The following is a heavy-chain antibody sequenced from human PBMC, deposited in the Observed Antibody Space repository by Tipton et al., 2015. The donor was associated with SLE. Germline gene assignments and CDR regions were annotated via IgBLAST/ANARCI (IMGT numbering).Heavy chain of an antibody. CDR2: IYYSGST. J-gene: IGHJ6*02. Sequence: TLSLTCTVSGGSISSHYWSWIRQPPGKGLEWIGYIYYSGSTNYNPSLKSRVTISVDTSKNQFSLKLSSVTAADTAVYYCARGYGMDVWGQGTTVTVSS. CDR3: ARGYGMDV. CDR1: GGSISSHY. V-gene: IGHV4-59*11.